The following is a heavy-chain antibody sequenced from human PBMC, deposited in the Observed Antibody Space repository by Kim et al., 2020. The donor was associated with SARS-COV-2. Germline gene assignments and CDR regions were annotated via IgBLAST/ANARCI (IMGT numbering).Heavy chain of an antibody. Sequence: PSRKSRVTMSVDTSKNQFSLKLSSVTAADTAVYYCARVGYNWNYESAFDIWGQGTMVTVSS. J-gene: IGHJ3*02. V-gene: IGHV4-4*07. D-gene: IGHD1-7*01. CDR3: ARVGYNWNYESAFDI.